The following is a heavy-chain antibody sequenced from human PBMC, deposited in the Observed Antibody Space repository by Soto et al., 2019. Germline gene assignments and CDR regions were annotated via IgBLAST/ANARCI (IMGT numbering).Heavy chain of an antibody. J-gene: IGHJ6*02. CDR1: GFTFSSYG. Sequence: QVQLVESGGGVVQPGRSLRLSCAASGFTFSSYGMHWVRQAPGKGLEWVAVILYDGSKKYYADSVKGRFTISRDNSKNTMYLQXSSLRXXXXXXXXXXKXGSSGWPYFGDMDVWGRGTTVTV. CDR3: XKXGSSGWPYFGDMDV. CDR2: ILYDGSKK. D-gene: IGHD6-19*01. V-gene: IGHV3-30*03.